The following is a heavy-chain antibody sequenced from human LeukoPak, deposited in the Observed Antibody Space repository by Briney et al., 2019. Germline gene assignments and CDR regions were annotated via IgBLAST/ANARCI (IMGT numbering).Heavy chain of an antibody. D-gene: IGHD5-18*01. J-gene: IGHJ5*02. CDR2: IIPILGIA. V-gene: IGHV1-69*04. CDR1: GGTFSSYA. CDR3: ASSIGYSYGYERSNWFDP. Sequence: ASVKVSCKASGGTFSSYAISWVRQAPGQGLEWMGRIIPILGIANYAQKFQGRVTITADKSTSTAYMELSSLRSEDTAVYYCASSIGYSYGYERSNWFDPWGQGTLVTVSS.